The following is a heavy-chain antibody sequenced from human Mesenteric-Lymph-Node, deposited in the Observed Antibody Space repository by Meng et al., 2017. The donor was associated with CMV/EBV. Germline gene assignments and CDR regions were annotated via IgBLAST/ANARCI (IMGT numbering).Heavy chain of an antibody. D-gene: IGHD3-10*01. J-gene: IGHJ4*02. CDR1: GGSISRGGYY. Sequence: SETLSLTCTVSGGSISRGGYYWSWIRQHPGKGLEWIGNTYYSRSTWYNPSLRSRVSISVDTSKHQFSLKLSSVTAADTAVYYCARQVGWFGESYFDSWGPGTLVTVSS. CDR3: ARQVGWFGESYFDS. V-gene: IGHV4-31*03. CDR2: TYYSRST.